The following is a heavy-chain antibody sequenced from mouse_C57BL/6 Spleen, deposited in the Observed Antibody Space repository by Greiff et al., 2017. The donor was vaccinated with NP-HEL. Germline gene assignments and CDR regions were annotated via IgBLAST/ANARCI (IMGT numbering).Heavy chain of an antibody. CDR2: IYPGDGDT. CDR1: GYAFSSYW. Sequence: LQQSGASVKISCKASGYAFSSYWMNWVKQRPGKGLEWIGQIYPGDGDTNYNGKFKGKATLTADKSSSPAYMQLRSLTSEDSAVYFCAREDGSRYGYWSFDVWGTGTTVTVSS. D-gene: IGHD1-1*01. CDR3: AREDGSRYGYWSFDV. V-gene: IGHV1-80*01. J-gene: IGHJ1*03.